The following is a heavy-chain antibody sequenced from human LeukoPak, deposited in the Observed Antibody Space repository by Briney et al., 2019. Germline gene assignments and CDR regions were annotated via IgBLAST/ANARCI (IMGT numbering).Heavy chain of an antibody. CDR1: GCTFSSYD. V-gene: IGHV3-23*01. CDR2: IIGSGGST. D-gene: IGHD6-13*01. Sequence: PGGALRLSCAASGCTFSSYDMSWVRQAPGKGLEWVSAIIGSGGSTYYAASVKGRLTISRDNSTNTLYLQMNSLRAEDTAVYYCAKASVSSSWFDAFDIWGQGTMVTVSS. J-gene: IGHJ3*02. CDR3: AKASVSSSWFDAFDI.